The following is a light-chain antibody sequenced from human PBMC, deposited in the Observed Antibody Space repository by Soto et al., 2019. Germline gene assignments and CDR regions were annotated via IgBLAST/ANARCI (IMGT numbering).Light chain of an antibody. CDR2: GNI. J-gene: IGLJ1*01. V-gene: IGLV1-40*01. CDR3: QSYDSRLSGYV. Sequence: QSALTQPPSVSGAPGQRVTISCTGSSSNIGAGYDVHWYQQLPGTAPKVLIYGNINRPSGVPDRFSGFKSGTSASLAITGLQAEDEADYYCQSYDSRLSGYVFGTGTKSPS. CDR1: SSNIGAGYD.